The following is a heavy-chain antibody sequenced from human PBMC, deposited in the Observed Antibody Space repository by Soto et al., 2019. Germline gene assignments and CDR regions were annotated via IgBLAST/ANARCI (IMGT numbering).Heavy chain of an antibody. CDR2: INADNGNT. D-gene: IGHD6-19*01. V-gene: IGHV1-3*01. Sequence: QVQLVQSGAEVKKPGASVNVSCKTSGYTFTSYAINWVRQAPGQRLEWMGWINADNGNTKYSQKLQGRVTITRDTYASTAYMELSSLRSDDTAIYYCARDVFSSACPYYMDVLGKGTTVTVSS. CDR1: GYTFTSYA. J-gene: IGHJ6*03. CDR3: ARDVFSSACPYYMDV.